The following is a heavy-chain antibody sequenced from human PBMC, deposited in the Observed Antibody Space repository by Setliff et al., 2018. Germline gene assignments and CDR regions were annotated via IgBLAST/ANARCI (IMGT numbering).Heavy chain of an antibody. Sequence: SVKVSCKAYAGTFNNYAISWVRQAPGKGLEWVGVIVPLVGFIKYAQKFQGRATITTDGSTTTVYLELSSLKSDDTAVYYCTRGHRDGRNHREEDYWGQGTLVTVSS. D-gene: IGHD1-26*01. CDR3: TRGHRDGRNHREEDY. V-gene: IGHV1-69*05. J-gene: IGHJ4*02. CDR2: IVPLVGFI. CDR1: AGTFNNYA.